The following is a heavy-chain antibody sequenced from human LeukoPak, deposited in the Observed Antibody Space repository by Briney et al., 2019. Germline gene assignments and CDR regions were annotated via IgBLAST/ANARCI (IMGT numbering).Heavy chain of an antibody. CDR3: ARAACSSTSSYTFRSYYFDY. Sequence: SETLSLTCAVYGGSFSGYYWSWIRQPPGKGLEWIGEINHSGSTNYNPSLKSRVTISVDTSKNQFSLKLSSVTAADTAVYYCARAACSSTSSYTFRSYYFDYWGQGTLVTVSS. CDR1: GGSFSGYY. V-gene: IGHV4-34*01. J-gene: IGHJ4*02. CDR2: INHSGST. D-gene: IGHD2-2*02.